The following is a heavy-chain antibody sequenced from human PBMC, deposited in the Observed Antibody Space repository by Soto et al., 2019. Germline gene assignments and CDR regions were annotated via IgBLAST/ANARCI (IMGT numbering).Heavy chain of an antibody. J-gene: IGHJ4*02. CDR3: ARDAPRGYDYVWGSYRYTGYFDY. V-gene: IGHV3-30-3*01. CDR2: ISYDGSNK. CDR1: GFTFSSYA. D-gene: IGHD3-16*02. Sequence: PGVSLRLSCAASGFTFSSYAMHWVRQAPGKGLEWVAVISYDGSNKYYADSVKGRFTISRDNSKNTLYLQMNSLRAEDTAVYYCARDAPRGYDYVWGSYRYTGYFDYWGQGTLVTVSS.